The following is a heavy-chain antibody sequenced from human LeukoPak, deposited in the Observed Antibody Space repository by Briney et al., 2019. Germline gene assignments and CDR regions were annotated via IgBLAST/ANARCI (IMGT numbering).Heavy chain of an antibody. Sequence: ASVKVSCKASGGTFSSYAISWVRQAPGQGLEWMGRINPNSGDTNYAQKFQGRVTMTRDTSTSTAYMELSRLTSDDTAVYYCARPTSYGYYFDSWGQGTLVTVSS. CDR3: ARPTSYGYYFDS. CDR1: GGTFSSYA. V-gene: IGHV1-2*06. D-gene: IGHD3-16*01. J-gene: IGHJ4*02. CDR2: INPNSGDT.